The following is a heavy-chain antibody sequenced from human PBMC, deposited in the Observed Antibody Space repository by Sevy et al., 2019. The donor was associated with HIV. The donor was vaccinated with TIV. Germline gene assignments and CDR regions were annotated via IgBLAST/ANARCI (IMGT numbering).Heavy chain of an antibody. Sequence: GGSLRLSCTPSGFTSGDYILTWVRQTPGKGLEWVGFIRSKTYGGTTEYAASVKGRFTISRDDSKNVAYLRMISLKTEDTAVYYCTRTSYYDDSGSYYGMHVWGQGTTVTVSS. CDR2: IRSKTYGGTT. J-gene: IGHJ6*02. D-gene: IGHD3-10*01. CDR1: GFTSGDYI. CDR3: TRTSYYDDSGSYYGMHV. V-gene: IGHV3-49*04.